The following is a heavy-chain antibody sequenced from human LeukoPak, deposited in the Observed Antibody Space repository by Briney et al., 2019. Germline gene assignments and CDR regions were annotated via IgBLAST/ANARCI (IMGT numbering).Heavy chain of an antibody. CDR3: ATDWSGEVY. J-gene: IGHJ4*02. D-gene: IGHD3-10*01. Sequence: ETLSLTCAVYGGSFSGYYWSWIRQPPGKGLEWVGRIKSNSDGGAADYAAPVKGRLTISRDDSKNTLYLQMYSLKTEDSAVYYCATDWSGEVYWGQGTLVTVSS. CDR1: GGSFSGYY. CDR2: IKSNSDGGAA. V-gene: IGHV3-15*07.